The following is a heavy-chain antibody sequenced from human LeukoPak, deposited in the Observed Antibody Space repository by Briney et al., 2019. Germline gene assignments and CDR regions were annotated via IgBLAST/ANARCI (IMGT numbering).Heavy chain of an antibody. CDR1: GGSLSSGDFS. D-gene: IGHD3-3*01. Sequence: SQTLSLTCVVSGGSLSSGDFSWSWIRQPPGKGLEWLANINHSGSTYYNPSLTGRGTISIDRSRNQFSLKLSSVTAADTAVYYCARGRGVFGVVISSPTFDYWGQGTPVTVSS. CDR3: ARGRGVFGVVISSPTFDY. J-gene: IGHJ4*02. CDR2: INHSGST. V-gene: IGHV4-30-2*01.